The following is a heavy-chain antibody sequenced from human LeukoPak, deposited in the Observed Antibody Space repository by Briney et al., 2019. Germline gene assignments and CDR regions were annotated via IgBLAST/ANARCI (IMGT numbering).Heavy chain of an antibody. J-gene: IGHJ4*02. Sequence: GGSLKISCAASGFTVSSNYMSWVHQAPGRVLEWVSVIYSSGSTYYADSVKGRFTISRDNSKNTLYLQMNSLRAEDTAVYYCATAFNSPFYGENWGQGTLVTVSS. CDR1: GFTVSSNY. D-gene: IGHD2/OR15-2a*01. CDR2: IYSSGST. V-gene: IGHV3-53*01. CDR3: ATAFNSPFYGEN.